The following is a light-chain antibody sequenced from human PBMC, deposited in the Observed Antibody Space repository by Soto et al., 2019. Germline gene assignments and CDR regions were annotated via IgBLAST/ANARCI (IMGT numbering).Light chain of an antibody. J-gene: IGKJ1*01. Sequence: AIQMTQYPSSLSASAGDRVTITCRASQGIRNDLGWYQQKPGKAPKLVIYAASSIQSGVPSRFSGSGSGTDFTLTISSLQPEDFATYYCLQDYNCPWTFGQGTKVEIK. CDR3: LQDYNCPWT. CDR2: AAS. V-gene: IGKV1-6*01. CDR1: QGIRND.